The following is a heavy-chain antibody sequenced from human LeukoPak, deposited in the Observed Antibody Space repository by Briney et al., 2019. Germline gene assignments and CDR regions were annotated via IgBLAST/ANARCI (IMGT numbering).Heavy chain of an antibody. D-gene: IGHD6-13*01. CDR2: ISYDGSNK. CDR3: ARIIAGDYFDY. CDR1: GFTFSSYA. J-gene: IGHJ4*02. V-gene: IGHV3-30-3*01. Sequence: GRSLRLSCAASGFTFSSYAMHWVRQAPGKGLEWVAVISYDGSNKYYADSVKGRFTISRDNSKNTLYLQMNSLRAEDTAVYYCARIIAGDYFDYWGQGTLVTVSS.